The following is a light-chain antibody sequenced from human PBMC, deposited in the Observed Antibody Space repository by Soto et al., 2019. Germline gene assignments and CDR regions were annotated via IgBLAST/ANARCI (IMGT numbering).Light chain of an antibody. J-gene: IGLJ2*01. Sequence: QSALTQPPSASGSPGQSVTISCTGTSSDVGGYNYVSWYQQHPGKAPKLMIYEGSKRPSGVSNRFSGSKSGNTASLTISGLQTEDEADYYCCSYAGSSNLVAFGGGTKLTVL. CDR1: SSDVGGYNY. V-gene: IGLV2-8*01. CDR3: CSYAGSSNLVA. CDR2: EGS.